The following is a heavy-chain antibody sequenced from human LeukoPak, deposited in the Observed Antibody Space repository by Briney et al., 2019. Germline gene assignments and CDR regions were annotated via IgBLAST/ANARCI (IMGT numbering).Heavy chain of an antibody. D-gene: IGHD6-6*01. Sequence: PGGSLRLSCAASGFTFDDYAMHWVRQAPGKGLEWVSGISWNSGSIGYADSVKGRFTISRDNAKNSLYLQMNSLRAEDMALYYCAKGQQLADAFDIWGQGTMVTVSS. CDR3: AKGQQLADAFDI. V-gene: IGHV3-9*03. CDR2: ISWNSGSI. J-gene: IGHJ3*02. CDR1: GFTFDDYA.